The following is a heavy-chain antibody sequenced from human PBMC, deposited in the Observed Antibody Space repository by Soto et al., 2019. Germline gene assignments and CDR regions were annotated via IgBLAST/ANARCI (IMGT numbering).Heavy chain of an antibody. CDR3: ARVVRHIRGVDYEYFFDY. J-gene: IGHJ4*02. V-gene: IGHV4-59*01. Sequence: SETLSLTCTVSGGSISSYYWSWIRQPPGKGLEWIGYIYYSGSTNYNPSLKSRVTISVDTSKNQFSLKLSSVTAADTAVYYCARVVRHIRGVDYEYFFDYWGLGTLVTVSS. CDR2: IYYSGST. D-gene: IGHD3-10*01. CDR1: GGSISSYY.